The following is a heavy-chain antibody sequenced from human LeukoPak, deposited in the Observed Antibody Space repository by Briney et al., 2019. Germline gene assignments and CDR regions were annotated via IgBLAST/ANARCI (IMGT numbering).Heavy chain of an antibody. CDR2: ISSSSSYI. CDR1: GFTFSSYS. V-gene: IGHV3-21*01. Sequence: GGSLRLSCAASGFTFSSYSMNWVRQAPGKELEWVSSISSSSSYIYYADSVKGRFTISRDNAKNPLYLQMNSLRAEDTAVYYCAGVRGIAAAGWFDPWGQGTLVTVSS. D-gene: IGHD6-13*01. J-gene: IGHJ5*02. CDR3: AGVRGIAAAGWFDP.